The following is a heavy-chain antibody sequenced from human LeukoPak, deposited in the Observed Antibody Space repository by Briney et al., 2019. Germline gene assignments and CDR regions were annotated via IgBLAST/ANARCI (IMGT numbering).Heavy chain of an antibody. CDR3: ARDPMQGGDVVDY. D-gene: IGHD3-16*01. CDR1: GFTFSTYS. Sequence: GGSLRLSCAASGFTFSTYSMNWVRQAPGKGLEWVSSISSRGSYIYYADSLKGRFTISRDNAKNSLYLQMNSLRAEDTAVYYCARDPMQGGDVVDYWGQGTLVTVSS. J-gene: IGHJ4*02. CDR2: ISSRGSYI. V-gene: IGHV3-21*01.